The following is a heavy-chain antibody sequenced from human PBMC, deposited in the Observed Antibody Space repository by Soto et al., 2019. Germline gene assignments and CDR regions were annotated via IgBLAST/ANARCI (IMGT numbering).Heavy chain of an antibody. CDR2: IYYSGST. D-gene: IGHD3-22*01. Sequence: SETLSLTCTVSGGSISSYYWSWIRQPPGKGLEWIGYIYYSGSTNYNPSLKSRVTISVDTSKNQFSLKLSSVTAADTAVYYCARNYDSSGHDYWGQGTLVTVSS. J-gene: IGHJ4*02. CDR1: GGSISSYY. V-gene: IGHV4-59*01. CDR3: ARNYDSSGHDY.